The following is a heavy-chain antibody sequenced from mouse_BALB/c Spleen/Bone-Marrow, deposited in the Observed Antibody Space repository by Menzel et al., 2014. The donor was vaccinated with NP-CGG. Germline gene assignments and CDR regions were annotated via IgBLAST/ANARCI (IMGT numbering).Heavy chain of an antibody. CDR2: IDPENGNT. CDR1: GFNIXDYY. CDR3: ARGDGYAMDY. Sequence: DVQLVESGAEIVRPGALVKLSCKASGFNIXDYYMQWVKQRPEQGLEWIGWIDPENGNTIYDPKFQGKASITADTSSNTAYLQLSSLTSEDTAVYYCARGDGYAMDYWGQGTSVTVSS. V-gene: IGHV14-1*02. J-gene: IGHJ4*01.